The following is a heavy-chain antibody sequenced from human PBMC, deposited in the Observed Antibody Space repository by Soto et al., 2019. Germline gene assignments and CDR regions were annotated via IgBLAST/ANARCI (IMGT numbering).Heavy chain of an antibody. V-gene: IGHV4-34*01. CDR1: GGSFSGYH. J-gene: IGHJ4*02. CDR3: TTGYGETWPTSDY. Sequence: QVQLQQWGAGLSKPSETLSLTCSIYGGSFSGYHWTWIRQPPGKGLEWIGEITDSGSTNYSPSLESRVHISGETSKNQFSLKLSSVTAAETAVYYCTTGYGETWPTSDYWGQGTLVTVSS. CDR2: ITDSGST. D-gene: IGHD5-12*01.